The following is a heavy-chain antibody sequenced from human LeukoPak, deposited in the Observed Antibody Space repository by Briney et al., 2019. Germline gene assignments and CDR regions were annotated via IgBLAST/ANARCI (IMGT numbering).Heavy chain of an antibody. J-gene: IGHJ4*02. CDR1: GFTFSNYV. Sequence: GGSLRLSCAASGFTFSNYVMSWVRQAPGKGLEWVSAIRNGGGTTYNADSVKGRFTISRDNSKNTPFLQMNSLRAEDTAVYYCATEPYDSSGHYFSHFDYWGQGSLVTVSS. D-gene: IGHD3-22*01. CDR3: ATEPYDSSGHYFSHFDY. V-gene: IGHV3-23*01. CDR2: IRNGGGTT.